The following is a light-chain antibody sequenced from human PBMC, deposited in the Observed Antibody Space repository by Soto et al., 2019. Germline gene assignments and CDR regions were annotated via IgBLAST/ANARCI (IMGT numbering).Light chain of an antibody. CDR3: CSFAGGATFV. CDR2: EGN. J-gene: IGLJ2*01. CDR1: SNDVGGYNL. Sequence: QSVLTQPASVSGSPGQSITISCTGTSNDVGGYNLVSWYQQHPGKVPKLIIYEGNKRPSGVSDRFSGSKSDNTASLTISALQAEDEADYSCCSFAGGATFVFGGGTKLTVL. V-gene: IGLV2-23*03.